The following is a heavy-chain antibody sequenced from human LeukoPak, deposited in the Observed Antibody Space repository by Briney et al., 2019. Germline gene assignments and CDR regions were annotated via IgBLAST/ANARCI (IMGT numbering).Heavy chain of an antibody. V-gene: IGHV3-9*01. CDR1: GFTFDDYA. Sequence: HPGRSLRLSCAASGFTFDDYAMHWVRQAPGKGLEWVSGISWNSGSIGYADSVKGRFTISRDNAKNSLYLQMNSLRDEDTAVYYCARDKYSYLDYWGQGTLVTVSS. J-gene: IGHJ4*02. D-gene: IGHD5-18*01. CDR2: ISWNSGSI. CDR3: ARDKYSYLDY.